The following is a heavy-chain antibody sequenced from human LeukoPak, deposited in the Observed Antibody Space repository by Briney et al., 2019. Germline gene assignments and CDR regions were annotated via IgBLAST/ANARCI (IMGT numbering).Heavy chain of an antibody. V-gene: IGHV3-74*01. CDR1: GFTFSSYW. D-gene: IGHD3-22*01. CDR2: INTYGSST. J-gene: IGHJ4*02. Sequence: PGGSLRLSCAASGFTFSSYWMHWVRQAPGRGLVGVSRINTYGSSTSYAASVKGRFTISRDNAKNTLYLTMNSLRAEDTAVYYCARSTMMDPNYWGTGTLVTVSS. CDR3: ARSTMMDPNY.